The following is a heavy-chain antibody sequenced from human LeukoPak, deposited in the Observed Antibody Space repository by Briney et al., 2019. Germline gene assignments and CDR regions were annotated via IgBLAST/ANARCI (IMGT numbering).Heavy chain of an antibody. D-gene: IGHD4-23*01. V-gene: IGHV3-74*01. CDR2: INSDGFSI. CDR1: GFTFSSYW. CDR3: ARDSTYGGRHGDFDY. Sequence: GGSLRLSCAASGFTFSSYWMHWVRQVPGKGLVWVSRINSDGFSISYADSVKGRFTISRDNSKNTLYLQMNSLRAEDTAVYYCARDSTYGGRHGDFDYWGQGTLATVSS. J-gene: IGHJ4*02.